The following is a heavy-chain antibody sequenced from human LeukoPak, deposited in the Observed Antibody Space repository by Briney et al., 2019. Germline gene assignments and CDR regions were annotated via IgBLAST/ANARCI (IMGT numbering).Heavy chain of an antibody. J-gene: IGHJ4*02. V-gene: IGHV4-4*08. CDR3: AREWSGLDY. Sequence: SETLSLTCTVSGDSFSPYKSAWIRQPPGKGLEFIAFMYESGFTDYNPSLKSRVTISLDTSKNQLSLKLSSVTATDTAVYYCAREWSGLDYWGQGTLVTVSS. D-gene: IGHD2-15*01. CDR1: GDSFSPYK. CDR2: MYESGFT.